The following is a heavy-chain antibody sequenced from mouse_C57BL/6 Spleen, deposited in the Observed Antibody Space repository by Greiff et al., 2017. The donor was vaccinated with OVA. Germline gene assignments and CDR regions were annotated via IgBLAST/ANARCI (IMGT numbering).Heavy chain of an antibody. V-gene: IGHV1-80*01. D-gene: IGHD1-1*01. CDR1: GYAFSSYW. CDR2: IYPGDGDT. J-gene: IGHJ1*03. CDR3: ASSGYYYGSSYGYFDV. Sequence: QVQLKQSGAELVKPGASVKISCKASGYAFSSYWMNWVKQRPGKGLEWIGQIYPGDGDTNYNGKFKGKATLTADKSSSTAYMQLSSLTSEDSAVYFCASSGYYYGSSYGYFDVWGTGTTVTVSS.